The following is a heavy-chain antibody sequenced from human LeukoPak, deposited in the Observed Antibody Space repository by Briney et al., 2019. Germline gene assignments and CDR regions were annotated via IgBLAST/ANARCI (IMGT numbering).Heavy chain of an antibody. V-gene: IGHV3-74*01. CDR3: ARTEYSASGGDY. Sequence: PGGCLRLSCAASGFTFSSYWMHWVRPGPGKGLLWVSRLSTDGSITSYADSVKGRFSISRDNAKSTLYLQMNNLRVEDTAVYYCARTEYSASGGDYWGQGTLVTVSS. CDR2: LSTDGSIT. J-gene: IGHJ4*02. D-gene: IGHD6-6*01. CDR1: GFTFSSYW.